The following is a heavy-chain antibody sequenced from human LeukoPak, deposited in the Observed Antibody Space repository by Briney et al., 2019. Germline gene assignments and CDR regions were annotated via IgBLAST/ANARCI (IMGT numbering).Heavy chain of an antibody. Sequence: TGGSLRLSCAASGFTFSSFSMNWVRQAPGKGLEWVSSISSSSSYIYYADSLKGRFTVSRDNAKNSLYLQINSLRAEDTAMYYFARVMVGKPYFGYSGQGTLVTRPS. J-gene: IGHJ4*01. CDR1: GFTFSSFS. CDR3: ARVMVGKPYFGY. D-gene: IGHD3-10*01. V-gene: IGHV3-21*01. CDR2: ISSSSSYI.